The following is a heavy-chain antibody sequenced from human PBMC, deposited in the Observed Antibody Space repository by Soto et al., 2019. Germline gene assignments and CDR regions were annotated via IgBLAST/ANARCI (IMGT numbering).Heavy chain of an antibody. J-gene: IGHJ4*02. D-gene: IGHD3-22*01. CDR3: AKERGVYYYDSSGYYDY. CDR1: GFTFSSYG. CDR2: ISYDGSNK. Sequence: GGSLRLSCAASGFTFSSYGMHWVRQAPGKGLEWVAVISYDGSNKYYADSVKGRFTISRDNSKNTLYLQMNSLRAEDTAVYYCAKERGVYYYDSSGYYDYWGQGTLVTVSS. V-gene: IGHV3-30*18.